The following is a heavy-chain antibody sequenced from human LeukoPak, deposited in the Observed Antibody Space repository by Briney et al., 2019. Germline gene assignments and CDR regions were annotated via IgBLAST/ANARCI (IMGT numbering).Heavy chain of an antibody. CDR2: ISTDGSTT. V-gene: IGHV3-74*01. CDR3: ATRSHTLHFDY. Sequence: GGSLRLSCVASGFTFTTYWMHRVRQAPGKGLVWVSLISTDGSTTRYTDSVRGRFTISRDNAKNTRYLQMNSLRADDTAVYYCATRSHTLHFDYWGQGTQVTVSS. CDR1: GFTFTTYW. J-gene: IGHJ4*02.